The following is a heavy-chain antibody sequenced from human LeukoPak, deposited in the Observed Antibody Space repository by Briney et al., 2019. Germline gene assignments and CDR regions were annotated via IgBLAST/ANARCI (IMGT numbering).Heavy chain of an antibody. V-gene: IGHV4-4*07. CDR1: GGSISSYY. J-gene: IGHJ4*02. Sequence: SETLSLTCTVSGGSISSYYWSWIRQPAGKGLEWIGRIYTSGSTNYNPSLKSRVTMSVDTSRIQFPLKLSSVTAADTAVYYCARLVYYDSSGCYFVYWGQGTLVTVSS. CDR3: ARLVYYDSSGCYFVY. D-gene: IGHD3-22*01. CDR2: IYTSGST.